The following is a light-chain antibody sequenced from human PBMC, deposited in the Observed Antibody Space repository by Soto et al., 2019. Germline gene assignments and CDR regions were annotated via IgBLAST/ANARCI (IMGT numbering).Light chain of an antibody. CDR2: AAS. Sequence: DIQMTQSPSSLSASVGNRVSITCRASQDISNYLGWYQQKPGQAPTRLIYAASNLHSGVPSRFSGSGSGTEFTLTISSLLPEDCTTDHCQQLSGFPFTFGPGTRLEIK. V-gene: IGKV1-17*01. CDR3: QQLSGFPFT. CDR1: QDISNY. J-gene: IGKJ5*01.